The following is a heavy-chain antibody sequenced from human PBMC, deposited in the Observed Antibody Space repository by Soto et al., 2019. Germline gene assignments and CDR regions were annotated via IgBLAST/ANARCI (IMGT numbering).Heavy chain of an antibody. J-gene: IGHJ6*02. CDR3: ARGPRGPDGDYYYYGMDV. V-gene: IGHV4-61*01. CDR1: GGSVSSGSYY. Sequence: SETLSLTCTVSGGSVSSGSYYWSWIRQPPGKELEWIGYIYYSGSTNYNPSLKSRVTISVDTSKNQFSLKLGSVTAADTAVYYCARGPRGPDGDYYYYGMDVWGQGTTVT. CDR2: IYYSGST. D-gene: IGHD3-10*01.